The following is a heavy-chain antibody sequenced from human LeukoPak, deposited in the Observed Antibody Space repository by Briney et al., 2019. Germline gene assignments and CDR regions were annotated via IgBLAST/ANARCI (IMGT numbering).Heavy chain of an antibody. CDR2: IHTSGST. J-gene: IGHJ5*02. V-gene: IGHV4-61*09. CDR1: GASISSTSYC. D-gene: IGHD3-10*01. CDR3: ARGGYYGLGNDFRFDP. Sequence: SQTLSLTCTVSGASISSTSYCWGWIRQPAGKGLEWIGHIHTSGSTNYNPSLKSRVTISVDTSKNQFSLKLSSVTAADTAVYYCARGGYYGLGNDFRFDPWGQGTLVTVSS.